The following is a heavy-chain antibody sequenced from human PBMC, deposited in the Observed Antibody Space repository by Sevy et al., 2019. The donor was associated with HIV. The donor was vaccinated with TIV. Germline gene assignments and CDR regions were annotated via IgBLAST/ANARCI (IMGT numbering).Heavy chain of an antibody. CDR1: GGSITSLY. D-gene: IGHD1-26*01. CDR3: AGENAWGRGYS. J-gene: IGHJ4*02. CDR2: IYYNGHI. Sequence: SETVSLTCTVSGGSITSLYWNWIRQPSGKGLEWIANIYYNGHINYNPSLKSRVTLSLDTSKNQFSLRLSSVTAADTAMYYCAGENAWGRGYSWGQGTLVTVSS. V-gene: IGHV4-59*08.